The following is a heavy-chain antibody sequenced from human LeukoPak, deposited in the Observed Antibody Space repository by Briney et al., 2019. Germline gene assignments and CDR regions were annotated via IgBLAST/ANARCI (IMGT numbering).Heavy chain of an antibody. CDR3: AKRAITMVRGVIITVVGGFDY. D-gene: IGHD3-10*01. J-gene: IGHJ4*02. CDR1: GFTFSSFA. V-gene: IGHV3-23*01. Sequence: PGGSLRLSCEASGFTFSSFAMTWVRQAPGKGLEWVSAISGSGGSAYYADSVKGRFTISRDNSKNTLYLQMNSLRAEDTAVYYCAKRAITMVRGVIITVVGGFDYWGRGTLVTVSS. CDR2: ISGSGGSA.